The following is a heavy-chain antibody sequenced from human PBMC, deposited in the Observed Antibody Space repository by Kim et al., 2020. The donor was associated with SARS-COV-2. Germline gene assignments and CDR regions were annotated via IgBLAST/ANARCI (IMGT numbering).Heavy chain of an antibody. CDR2: VSGSGTTT. V-gene: IGHV3-48*04. D-gene: IGHD2-15*01. J-gene: IGHJ3*02. Sequence: GGSLRLSCATSGFTFSSYSMNLVRQAPGKGLEWVSHVSGSGTTTKYADSVKGRFTISRDNAKNSLYQQMSGLRAEDTAVYYCVRENYWAFDIWGQGAMVTVSS. CDR3: VRENYWAFDI. CDR1: GFTFSSYS.